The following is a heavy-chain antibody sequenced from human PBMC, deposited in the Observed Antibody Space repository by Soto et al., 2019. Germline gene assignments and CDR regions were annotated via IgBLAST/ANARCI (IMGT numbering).Heavy chain of an antibody. Sequence: QVQLVQSGAEVKKPGASVKVSCKASGYTFTSYDINWVRQATGQGLEWMGWMHPNRGNTGYAQKFQGRLTMTRNTSISTAYMELSSLRSEDTDVYYCARWPDGYYYYGMDVWGQGTTVTVSS. J-gene: IGHJ6*02. CDR2: MHPNRGNT. CDR1: GYTFTSYD. CDR3: ARWPDGYYYYGMDV. V-gene: IGHV1-8*01.